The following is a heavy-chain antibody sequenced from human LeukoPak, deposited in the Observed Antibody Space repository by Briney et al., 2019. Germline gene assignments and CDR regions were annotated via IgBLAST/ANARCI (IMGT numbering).Heavy chain of an antibody. D-gene: IGHD3-10*01. J-gene: IGHJ4*02. V-gene: IGHV4-30-2*01. CDR1: GGSISSGGYY. CDR3: ARDRHGSGSYPD. CDR2: IYHSGST. Sequence: SQTLSLTCTVSGGSISSGGYYWSWIRQPPGKGLEWIGYIYHSGSTYYNPSLKSRVTISVDRSKNQFSLKLSSVTAADTAVYYCARDRHGSGSYPDWGQGTLVTVSS.